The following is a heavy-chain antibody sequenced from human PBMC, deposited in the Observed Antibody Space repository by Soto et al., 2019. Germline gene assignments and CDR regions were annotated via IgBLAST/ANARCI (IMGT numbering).Heavy chain of an antibody. V-gene: IGHV4-4*02. J-gene: IGHJ4*02. D-gene: IGHD6-13*01. CDR3: SRAAMGGSSWPFDY. CDR1: GGSISSSNW. CDR2: IYHSGST. Sequence: QVQLQESGPGLVKPSGTLCLSCTVSGGSISSSNWWSWVRQPPGKGLEWIGEIYHSGSTNYNPSLKSRVTISVDKSKNQFSLKLSSVTAADTAVYYCSRAAMGGSSWPFDYWGQGTPVTVSS.